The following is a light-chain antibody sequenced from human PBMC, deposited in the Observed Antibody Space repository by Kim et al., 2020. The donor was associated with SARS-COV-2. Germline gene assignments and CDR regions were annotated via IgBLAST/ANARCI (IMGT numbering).Light chain of an antibody. CDR1: ESISTS. J-gene: IGKJ2*01. CDR3: QQYYNLYT. Sequence: PGESATRSCRASESISTSLAWYQQRSGQVPRLLIHGASTRAAGVPTRFTGRGSGTEFTLTINSLQSEDFAVYYCQQYYNLYTFGQGTKLEI. V-gene: IGKV3D-15*01. CDR2: GAS.